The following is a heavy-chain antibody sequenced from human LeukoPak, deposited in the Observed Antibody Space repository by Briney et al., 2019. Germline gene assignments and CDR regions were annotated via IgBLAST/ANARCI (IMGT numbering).Heavy chain of an antibody. CDR3: PRAGIVGADNYFDY. J-gene: IGHJ4*02. CDR1: GGTFSSYA. Sequence: SVKVSCKASGGTFSSYAISWVRQAPGQGLEWMGRVIPILGIANYAQKFQGRVTITADKSTSTAYMELSSLRSEDTAVYYCPRAGIVGADNYFDYWGQGTLVTLSS. V-gene: IGHV1-69*04. CDR2: VIPILGIA. D-gene: IGHD1-26*01.